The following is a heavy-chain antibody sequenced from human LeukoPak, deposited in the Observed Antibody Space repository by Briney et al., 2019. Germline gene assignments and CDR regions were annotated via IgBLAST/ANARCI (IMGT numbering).Heavy chain of an antibody. V-gene: IGHV4-28*01. CDR3: ARIGPILGAAWVDY. CDR1: GYSISSNHW. CDR2: IFYAGST. J-gene: IGHJ4*02. Sequence: ASETLSLTCAVSGYSISSNHWWGWLRQPPGKGLEWLGYIFYAGSTYYNPSLKSRVTMSVDTSKNQFSLRLSSVTAVDTAVYYCARIGPILGAAWVDYWGQGTLVSGSS. D-gene: IGHD3-3*02.